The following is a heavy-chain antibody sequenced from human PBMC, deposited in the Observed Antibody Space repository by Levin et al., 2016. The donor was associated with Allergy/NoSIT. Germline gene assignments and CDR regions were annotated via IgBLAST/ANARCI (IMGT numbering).Heavy chain of an antibody. J-gene: IGHJ5*01. V-gene: IGHV3-48*03. D-gene: IGHD3-10*01. CDR2: ISASNVI. CDR3: ARVLFRGVARPFDY. Sequence: GGSLRLSCEASGFIFSNHEFNWVRQAPGKGLEWIAYISASNVIYYADSVRGRFTVSRDNAKNSLFLQMNSLSADDTAVYFCARVLFRGVARPFDYWGHGTLVTVSA. CDR1: GFIFSNHE.